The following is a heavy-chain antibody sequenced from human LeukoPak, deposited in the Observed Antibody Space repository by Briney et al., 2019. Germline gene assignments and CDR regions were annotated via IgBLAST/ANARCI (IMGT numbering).Heavy chain of an antibody. CDR1: GYTFTSYG. V-gene: IGHV1-18*03. Sequence: GASVKVSCKASGYTFTSYGISWVRQAPGQGLEWMGWISAYNGNTNYAQNLQGRVTMTTDTSTRIAYMELRSLGSDDMAIYYCARFSIPANWFDPWGQGTLVTVSS. J-gene: IGHJ5*02. D-gene: IGHD6-25*01. CDR2: ISAYNGNT. CDR3: ARFSIPANWFDP.